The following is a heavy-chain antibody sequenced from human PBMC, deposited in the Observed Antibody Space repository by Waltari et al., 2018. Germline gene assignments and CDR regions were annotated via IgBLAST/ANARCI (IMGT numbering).Heavy chain of an antibody. CDR2: SYPSDSDT. Sequence: VQLVQSGAEVKNPGVSLKISCKGSGDSFTSYCIGWVRQMPGRGLEWMGISYPSDSDTRYSPSFQGQVTISTHKSINTAYLQWSSLKASDSARYYCAVADYSNTDAFDIWGQGTMVTVSS. J-gene: IGHJ3*02. CDR1: GDSFTSYC. CDR3: AVADYSNTDAFDI. V-gene: IGHV5-51*01. D-gene: IGHD4-4*01.